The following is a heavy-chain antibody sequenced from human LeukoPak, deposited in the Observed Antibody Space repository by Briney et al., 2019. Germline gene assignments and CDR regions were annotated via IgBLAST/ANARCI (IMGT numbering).Heavy chain of an antibody. V-gene: IGHV3-30*18. Sequence: GRSLRLSCAASGFTFSSYGMHWVRQAPGKGLEWVAVISYDGSNKYHADSVKGRFTISRDNSKNTLYLQMNSLRAEDTAVYYCAKSDELWFGELLLRYWGQGTLVTVSS. D-gene: IGHD3-10*01. CDR2: ISYDGSNK. CDR3: AKSDELWFGELLLRY. CDR1: GFTFSSYG. J-gene: IGHJ4*02.